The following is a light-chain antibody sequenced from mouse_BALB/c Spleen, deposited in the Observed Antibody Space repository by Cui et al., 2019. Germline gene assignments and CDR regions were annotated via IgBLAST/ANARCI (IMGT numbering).Light chain of an antibody. CDR2: GTS. CDR1: SSVSY. Sequence: QIVLTQSLALMAACSGEKITLTCSASSSVSYMHWYQQKSGTSPKLWIYGTSNLASGVPSRFSGSGSGTSYSLTISSVEAEDAANYYCQQWSSNPFTFGGGTKLEIK. CDR3: QQWSSNPFT. J-gene: IGKJ2*01. V-gene: IGKV4-59*01.